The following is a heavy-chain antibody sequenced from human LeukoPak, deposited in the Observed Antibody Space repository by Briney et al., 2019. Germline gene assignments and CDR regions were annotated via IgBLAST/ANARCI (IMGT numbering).Heavy chain of an antibody. Sequence: GASVKLSCKASGYTFTSYDINWVRQATGQGLEWMGWMNPNSGNTGYAQKFQGRVTITRNTSISTAYMELSSLRSEDTAVYYCARGGAAAGMSDYWGQGTLVTVAS. CDR2: MNPNSGNT. D-gene: IGHD6-13*01. V-gene: IGHV1-8*03. CDR3: ARGGAAAGMSDY. CDR1: GYTFTSYD. J-gene: IGHJ4*02.